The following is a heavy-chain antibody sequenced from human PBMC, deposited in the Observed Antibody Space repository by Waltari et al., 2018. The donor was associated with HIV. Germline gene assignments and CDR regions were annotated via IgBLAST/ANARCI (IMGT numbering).Heavy chain of an antibody. CDR2: IYYSGST. V-gene: IGHV4-59*01. J-gene: IGHJ4*02. D-gene: IGHD6-19*01. CDR1: GCSISSYY. CDR3: ARGLGPTLTYYFDY. Sequence: QVQLQESGPGLVKPSETLSLTCTVSGCSISSYYWSWIRQPPGKGLEWIGYIYYSGSTNYNPSLKSRVTISVDTSKNQFSLKLSSVTAADTAVYYCARGLGPTLTYYFDYWGQGTLVTVSS.